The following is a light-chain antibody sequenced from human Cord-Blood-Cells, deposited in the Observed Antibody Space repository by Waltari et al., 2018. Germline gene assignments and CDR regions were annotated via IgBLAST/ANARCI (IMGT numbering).Light chain of an antibody. V-gene: IGLV2-23*01. J-gene: IGLJ3*02. CDR1: SSDVGSYNL. CDR3: CSYAGSSTWV. Sequence: QSALTQPASVSGSPGQSITISCTGTSSDVGSYNLVSWYPQHPGKAPNLMIYECSKRPSGCANRFAGSKSGNAASLTISGLQAEDEADYYCCSYAGSSTWVFGGGTKLTVL. CDR2: ECS.